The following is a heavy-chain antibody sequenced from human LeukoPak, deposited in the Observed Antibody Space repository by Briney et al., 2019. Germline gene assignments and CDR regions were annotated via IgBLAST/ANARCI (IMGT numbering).Heavy chain of an antibody. CDR1: GGTFSSYA. CDR2: IIPIFGTA. V-gene: IGHV1-69*13. D-gene: IGHD5-24*01. J-gene: IGHJ4*02. CDR3: ARSRLRDGYNIGLDY. Sequence: SVKVSCKASGGTFSSYAISWVRQAPGQGLEWMGGIIPIFGTANYAQKFQGRVTITADESTSTAYMELSSLRSEDTAVYYCARSRLRDGYNIGLDYWGQGTLATVSS.